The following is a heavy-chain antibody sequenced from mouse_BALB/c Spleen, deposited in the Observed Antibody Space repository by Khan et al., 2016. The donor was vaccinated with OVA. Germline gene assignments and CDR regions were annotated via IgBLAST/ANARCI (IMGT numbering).Heavy chain of an antibody. D-gene: IGHD2-14*01. CDR1: GYTFTTYT. CDR3: AREGAYYRSDGWFAY. V-gene: IGHV1-4*01. Sequence: QVQLQQSGTELARPGASVKMSCKASGYTFTTYTMHWVKQRPGQGLEWIGYISPSSGYTNYNQKFKDKATLTADKSSITAYMQLSSLTSEDSAVYYGAREGAYYRSDGWFAYWGQGTLVTVSA. J-gene: IGHJ3*01. CDR2: ISPSSGYT.